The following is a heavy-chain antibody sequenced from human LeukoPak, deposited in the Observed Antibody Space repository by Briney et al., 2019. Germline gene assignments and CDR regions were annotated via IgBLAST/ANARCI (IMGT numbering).Heavy chain of an antibody. V-gene: IGHV3-23*01. CDR1: GFTFSSYA. CDR2: TSGSGRSI. CDR3: AKDRGGAYYESSVDI. J-gene: IGHJ3*02. Sequence: GGSLRLSCAASGFTFSSYAMSWVSQAPGKGLEWVSGTSGSGRSIHYADSVKGRFTISRDNSKNTLYLQMNSLRADDTAVYYCAKDRGGAYYESSVDIWGQGTMVTVSS. D-gene: IGHD3-22*01.